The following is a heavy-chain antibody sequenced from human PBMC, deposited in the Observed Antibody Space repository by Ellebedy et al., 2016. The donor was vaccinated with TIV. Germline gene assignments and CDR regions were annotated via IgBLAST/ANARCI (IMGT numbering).Heavy chain of an antibody. J-gene: IGHJ4*03. Sequence: GGSLRLSCAASRFTFSSYDMHWVRQGTGQGLEWVSAIGTAGDTYHPGSVKGRFTISRENAKNSLYLQMNSLRAEDTAVYYCARVRFGDTAVDYWGQGTLVTVSS. V-gene: IGHV3-13*01. CDR1: RFTFSSYD. CDR2: IGTAGDT. D-gene: IGHD2-21*02. CDR3: ARVRFGDTAVDY.